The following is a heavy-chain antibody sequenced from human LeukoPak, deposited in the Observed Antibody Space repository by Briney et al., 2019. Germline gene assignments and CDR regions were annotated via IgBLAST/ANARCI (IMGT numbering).Heavy chain of an antibody. CDR3: ARHQGDSSSWYYYYYYMNV. D-gene: IGHD6-13*01. Sequence: SETLSLICGDYGGSFSGYYWRWILQPPGKGLEWIGEINHSGSTNYNLSLKSRVTIPGDTYKNQFSLKLSSVTAADTAVYYCARHQGDSSSWYYYYYYMNVWSKGTTVTISS. CDR1: GGSFSGYY. CDR2: INHSGST. V-gene: IGHV4-34*01. J-gene: IGHJ6*03.